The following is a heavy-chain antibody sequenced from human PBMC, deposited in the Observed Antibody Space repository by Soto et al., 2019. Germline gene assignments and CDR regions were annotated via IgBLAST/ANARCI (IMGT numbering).Heavy chain of an antibody. CDR3: ARRYGGTFDY. CDR1: GGSISSYY. Sequence: PSETPSLTCTVSGGSISSYYWSWIRQPPGKGLEWIGYIYYSGSTNYNPSLKSRVTISVDTSKNQFSLKLSSVTAADTAVYYCARRYGGTFDYWGQGTLVTVSS. J-gene: IGHJ4*02. V-gene: IGHV4-59*08. D-gene: IGHD2-15*01. CDR2: IYYSGST.